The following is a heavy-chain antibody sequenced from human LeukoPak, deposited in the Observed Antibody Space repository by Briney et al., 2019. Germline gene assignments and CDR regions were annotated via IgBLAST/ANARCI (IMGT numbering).Heavy chain of an antibody. CDR1: GGSISSGGYY. Sequence: TSQTLSLTCTVSGGSISSGGYYWSWIRQHPGKGLEWIGYVYYSGSTYYNPSLKSRVTISVDTSKNQFSLKLSSVTAADTAVYYCAREPRYCSGGSCAFDPWGQGTLVTVSS. V-gene: IGHV4-31*03. CDR3: AREPRYCSGGSCAFDP. CDR2: VYYSGST. D-gene: IGHD2-15*01. J-gene: IGHJ5*02.